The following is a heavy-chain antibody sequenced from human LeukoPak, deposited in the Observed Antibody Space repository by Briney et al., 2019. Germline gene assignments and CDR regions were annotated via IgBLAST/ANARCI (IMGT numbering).Heavy chain of an antibody. CDR1: GGSISSYY. D-gene: IGHD3-9*01. J-gene: IGHJ4*02. CDR3: ASYDILTGYATFDY. Sequence: SETLSLTCTVSGGSISSYYWSWIRQPAGKGLEWIGRIYTSGSTNYNPSLKSRVTMSVDTSKNQFSLKLSSVTATDTAVYYCASYDILTGYATFDYWGQGTLVTVSS. V-gene: IGHV4-4*07. CDR2: IYTSGST.